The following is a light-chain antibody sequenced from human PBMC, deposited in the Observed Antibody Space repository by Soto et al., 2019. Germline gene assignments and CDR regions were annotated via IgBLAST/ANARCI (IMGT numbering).Light chain of an antibody. V-gene: IGKV3-20*01. CDR3: QQYGSSSWT. CDR2: AAS. CDR1: QSVSSSY. J-gene: IGKJ1*01. Sequence: EIVLTQSPGTLSSSPGERATLSCRASQSVSSSYFAWYQQKPGQAPRLLIYAASSRATGIHDRLSGSGSGTDFTLTISRLEPEDFAVYYCQQYGSSSWTFGQGTRVEI.